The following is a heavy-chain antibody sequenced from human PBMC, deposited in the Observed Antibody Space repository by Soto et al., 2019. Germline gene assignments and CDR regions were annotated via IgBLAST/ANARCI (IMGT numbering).Heavy chain of an antibody. CDR3: AGECRGGWPYYYYGMDV. D-gene: IGHD3-16*01. J-gene: IGHJ6*02. CDR2: IIDYNGNT. Sequence: QVQLVQSGAEVKKPGASVKVSCKASGYTFTSYGISWVRQAPGQGPEWRGWIIDYNGNTNYAQKLQGRVTMITDTSTSTAYMELRSLRSDDTAVYYCAGECRGGWPYYYYGMDVWGQGTTVTVSS. V-gene: IGHV1-18*04. CDR1: GYTFTSYG.